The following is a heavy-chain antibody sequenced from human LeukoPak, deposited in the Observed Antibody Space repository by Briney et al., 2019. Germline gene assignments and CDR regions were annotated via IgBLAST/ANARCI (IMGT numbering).Heavy chain of an antibody. CDR2: ISYDGSYK. D-gene: IGHD6-13*01. J-gene: IGHJ4*02. CDR1: EFTLSTYG. CDR3: AKDRYSGLNTIDY. V-gene: IGHV3-30*18. Sequence: PGRSLRLSCAASEFTLSTYGMHWVRQAPGKGLEWVAVISYDGSYKFYADSVKGRFTISRDNSKSTLYLQMNSLRAEDTAVYYCAKDRYSGLNTIDYWGQGNLVTVSS.